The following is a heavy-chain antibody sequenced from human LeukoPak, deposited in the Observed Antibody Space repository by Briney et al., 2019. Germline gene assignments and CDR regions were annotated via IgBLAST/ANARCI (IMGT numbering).Heavy chain of an antibody. CDR1: GFTFSSYA. V-gene: IGHV3-23*01. Sequence: PGGSLRLSCAASGFTFSSYAMSWVRQAPGKGLEWVSAISGSGGSIYYADSVKGRFTISRDNSKNTLYLQMNSLRAEDTAVYYCATLRLGYCTNGVCYGRWFDPWGQGTLVTVSS. D-gene: IGHD2-8*01. CDR2: ISGSGGSI. CDR3: ATLRLGYCTNGVCYGRWFDP. J-gene: IGHJ5*02.